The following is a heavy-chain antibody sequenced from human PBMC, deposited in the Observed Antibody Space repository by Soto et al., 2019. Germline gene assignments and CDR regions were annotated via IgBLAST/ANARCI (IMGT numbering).Heavy chain of an antibody. J-gene: IGHJ6*02. CDR3: ARHQDYGSGSYYRYGMDV. V-gene: IGHV4-4*02. D-gene: IGHD3-10*01. Sequence: PSETLSLTCAVSGGSISSSNWWSWVRQPPGKGLEWIGEIYHSGSTNYNPSLKSRVTISVDKPKNQFSLKMSSVTAADTAVYYCARHQDYGSGSYYRYGMDVWGQGTTVTVSS. CDR2: IYHSGST. CDR1: GGSISSSNW.